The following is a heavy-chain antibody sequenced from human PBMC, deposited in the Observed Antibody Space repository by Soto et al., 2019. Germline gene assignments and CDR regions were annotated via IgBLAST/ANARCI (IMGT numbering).Heavy chain of an antibody. V-gene: IGHV3-74*01. CDR1: ELTSRSYW. CDR3: ARSLPGTYGACDL. D-gene: IGHD1-7*01. CDR2: ISGDGSST. Sequence: GGSLRLSCAPSELTSRSYWMHWVRQSPGKVLVWVSRISGDGSSTTYADSVRGRFTISRDNAKNTVYLQMDSLRAEDTAVYYYARSLPGTYGACDLWGQGTMVTVS. J-gene: IGHJ3*01.